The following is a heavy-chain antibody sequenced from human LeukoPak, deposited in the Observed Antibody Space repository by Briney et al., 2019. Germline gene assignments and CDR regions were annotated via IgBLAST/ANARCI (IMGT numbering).Heavy chain of an antibody. V-gene: IGHV3-23*01. CDR1: GFTFTSYA. D-gene: IGHD3-10*01. CDR3: ARAVGHGSGSPRMDV. Sequence: GGSLRLSCAASGFTFTSYAVTWVRQAPGKGLEWVSGISGSAGSTYYADSVKGRFTISRDNAKNSLYLQMNSLRAEDTAVYYCARAVGHGSGSPRMDVWGKGTTVTVSS. CDR2: ISGSAGST. J-gene: IGHJ6*04.